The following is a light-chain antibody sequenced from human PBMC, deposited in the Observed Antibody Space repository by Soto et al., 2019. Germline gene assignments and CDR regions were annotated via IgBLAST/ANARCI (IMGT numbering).Light chain of an antibody. CDR2: DAS. CDR1: QSVSSSY. V-gene: IGKV3-20*01. J-gene: IGKJ1*01. CDR3: QQYGSSRT. Sequence: EIVLTQSPGTLSLSPGERATLSCRASQSVSSSYLAWYQQKPGQAPRLLIYDASSRATGIPDRFSGRGSGTDFTLTISRLEPEDFAVYYCQQYGSSRTFGQGTKVEIK.